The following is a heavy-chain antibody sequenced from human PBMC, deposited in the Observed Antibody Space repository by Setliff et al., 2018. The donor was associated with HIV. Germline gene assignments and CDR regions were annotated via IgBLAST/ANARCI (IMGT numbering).Heavy chain of an antibody. CDR3: ARDQPTVYYTSWYDSGEYNWFDP. J-gene: IGHJ5*02. CDR2: IIPIFGTA. D-gene: IGHD6-13*01. Sequence: SVKVSCKASGGTFSNYGISWVRQAPGQGLEWMGGIIPIFGTANYAQKFQGRVTITADASTSTAYMELSSLSSEDTAVYYCARDQPTVYYTSWYDSGEYNWFDPWGQGTLVTVSS. V-gene: IGHV1-69*13. CDR1: GGTFSNYG.